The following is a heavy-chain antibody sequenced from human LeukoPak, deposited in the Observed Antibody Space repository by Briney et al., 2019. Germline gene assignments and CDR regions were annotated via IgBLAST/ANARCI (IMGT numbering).Heavy chain of an antibody. V-gene: IGHV1-46*01. J-gene: IGHJ4*02. CDR3: ASWVEDGYNPSDAFDI. Sequence: ASVKVSCKASGYTFTSYYMHWVRQAPGQGLEWMGIINPSGGSTSYAQKFQGRVTMTRDMSTSTVYMELSSLRSEDTAVYYCASWVEDGYNPSDAFDIWGQGTLVTVSS. D-gene: IGHD5-24*01. CDR1: GYTFTSYY. CDR2: INPSGGST.